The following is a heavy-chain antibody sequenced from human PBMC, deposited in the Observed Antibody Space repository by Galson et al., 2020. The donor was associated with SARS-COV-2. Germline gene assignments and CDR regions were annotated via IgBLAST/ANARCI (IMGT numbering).Heavy chain of an antibody. D-gene: IGHD6-13*01. V-gene: IGHV4-34*08. CDR1: GGTFSGYY. CDR3: ARGRHPRDAGAILGFYRIAATGVFDA. Sequence: PSETLSLTCAVYGGTFSGYYWNWIRQIPGKGLDWIGEINNSGTTNYNPSLNSRLSISVDTSKSQFSLKLNSLTAADTAVYYCARGRHPRDAGAILGFYRIAATGVFDAWGPGTAVTVSS. J-gene: IGHJ5*02. CDR2: INNSGTT.